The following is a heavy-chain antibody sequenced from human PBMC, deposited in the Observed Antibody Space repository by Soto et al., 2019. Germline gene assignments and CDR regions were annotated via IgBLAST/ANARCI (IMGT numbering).Heavy chain of an antibody. J-gene: IGHJ6*03. V-gene: IGHV3-23*01. Sequence: EVQLLESGGGLVQPGGSLRLSCAASGFTFSSYAMSWVRQAPGKGLEWVSAISGSGGSTYYADSVKGRFTISRDNSKNTVYLQMNSLRAEDTAVYYCAKVRYCSSTSCYIPDYYYYMDVWGKGTTVTVSS. D-gene: IGHD2-2*02. CDR3: AKVRYCSSTSCYIPDYYYYMDV. CDR1: GFTFSSYA. CDR2: ISGSGGST.